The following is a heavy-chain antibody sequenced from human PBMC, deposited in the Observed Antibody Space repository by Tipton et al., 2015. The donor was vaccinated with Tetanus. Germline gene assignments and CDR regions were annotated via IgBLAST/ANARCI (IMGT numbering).Heavy chain of an antibody. D-gene: IGHD6-19*01. J-gene: IGHJ5*02. V-gene: IGHV4-61*01. CDR1: GGSVRSTNSY. CDR2: IYYSGTT. Sequence: TLSLTCTLSGGSVRSTNSYWSWLRQPPGKGLEWIGYIYYSGTTKYNPSLKSRVTMSVDTSKNQFSLRLNSVTAAGAAMYYCVRSSPIRVADKWGVDWFDPWGQGTLVTVSS. CDR3: VRSSPIRVADKWGVDWFDP.